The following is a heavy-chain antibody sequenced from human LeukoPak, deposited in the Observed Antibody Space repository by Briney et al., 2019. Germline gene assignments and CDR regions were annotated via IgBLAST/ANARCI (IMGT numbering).Heavy chain of an antibody. J-gene: IGHJ4*02. CDR3: ARDSGEYYFDY. CDR2: IRYHGSDK. Sequence: GGSLRLSCAASAFTFRSYGMHWVRQAPGKGLEWVAFIRYHGSDKYCADSVKDRFTISRDNSKNTLYLQMNSLRAEDTAVYYCARDSGEYYFDYWGQGTLVTVSS. D-gene: IGHD3-10*01. V-gene: IGHV3-30*02. CDR1: AFTFRSYG.